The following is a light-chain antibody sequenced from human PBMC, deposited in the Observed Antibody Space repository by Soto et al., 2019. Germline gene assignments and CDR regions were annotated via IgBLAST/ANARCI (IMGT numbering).Light chain of an antibody. CDR3: KQRSNWPIT. J-gene: IGKJ5*01. CDR1: QSVSTY. CDR2: DAY. V-gene: IGKV3-11*01. Sequence: EILMTQSPATLSVSPGEGVTLSCRASQSVSTYLAWYQQKPGQAHRLLIYDAYNRATGIPARFSGSGSGTDFTLTIRSLEPEDFAVYYCKQRSNWPITFGQGTRLEI.